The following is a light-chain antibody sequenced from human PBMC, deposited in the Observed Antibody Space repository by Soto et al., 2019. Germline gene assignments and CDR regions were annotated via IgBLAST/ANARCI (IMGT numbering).Light chain of an antibody. V-gene: IGLV1-40*01. CDR1: SSNIGTGYD. J-gene: IGLJ2*01. CDR2: GNG. CDR3: QSYDSRLTYVV. Sequence: QLVLTQPPSVSGAPGQRVTISCTGSSSNIGTGYDVHWYQQLPGTAPKLLIYGNGNRPSGVPDRFSGSKSGTSASLAITGLQAEDEADYYCQSYDSRLTYVVFGGGTKLTVL.